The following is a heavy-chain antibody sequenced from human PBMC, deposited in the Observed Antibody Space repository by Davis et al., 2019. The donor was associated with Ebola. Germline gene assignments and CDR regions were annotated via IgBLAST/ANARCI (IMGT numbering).Heavy chain of an antibody. CDR1: GFTFTSSA. D-gene: IGHD6-19*01. J-gene: IGHJ4*02. CDR3: AADFIAVTGTFDY. CDR2: IVVGSGNT. Sequence: SVKVSCKASGFTFTSSAVQWVRQARGQRLEWIGWIVVGSGNTNYAQKFQERVTITRDMSTSTAYMELSSLRSEDTAVYYCAADFIAVTGTFDYWGQGTLVTVSS. V-gene: IGHV1-58*01.